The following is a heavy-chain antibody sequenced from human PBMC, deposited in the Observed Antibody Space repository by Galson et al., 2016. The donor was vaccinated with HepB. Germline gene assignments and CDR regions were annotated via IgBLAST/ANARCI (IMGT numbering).Heavy chain of an antibody. D-gene: IGHD1-26*01. J-gene: IGHJ3*02. Sequence: SLRLSCAASGFTFSDYYMSWIRQAPGKGLEWVSYIISSGSYTHYADSVKGRFTITREHAKNSLYLQMNSLRVEDTAGYYCARYRAREDAFDMWGQGTMVTVTS. CDR3: ARYRAREDAFDM. V-gene: IGHV3-11*03. CDR2: IISSGSYT. CDR1: GFTFSDYY.